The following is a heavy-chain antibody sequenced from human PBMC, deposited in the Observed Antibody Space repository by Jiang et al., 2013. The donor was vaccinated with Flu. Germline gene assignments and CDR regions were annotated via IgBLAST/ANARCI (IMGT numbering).Heavy chain of an antibody. D-gene: IGHD3-22*01. CDR2: ISGSGGST. CDR3: AKDEGSPWFYDSSGYSHRDAFDI. J-gene: IGHJ3*02. Sequence: VQLVESGGGLIQPGGSLRLSCAASGFTFSSYAMNWVRQAPGKGLEWVSAISGSGGSTYYADSVKGRFTISRDNSKNTLYLQMNSLRAEDTAVYYCAKDEGSPWFYDSSGYSHRDAFDIWGQGTMVIVSS. V-gene: IGHV3-23*04. CDR1: GFTFSSYA.